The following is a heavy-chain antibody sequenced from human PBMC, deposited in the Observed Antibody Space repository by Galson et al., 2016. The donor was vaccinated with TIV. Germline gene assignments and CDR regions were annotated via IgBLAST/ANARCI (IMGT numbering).Heavy chain of an antibody. CDR1: GYIFTNYH. CDR3: ARVNWARAFDY. Sequence: SVKVSCKASGYIFTNYHIHWVRQAPGQGLEWMGWINADSGGTIYAQKFQGRVAMTRDTSINTAYLELSGMKSDDTAVYYCARVNWARAFDYWGQGALVTVSS. V-gene: IGHV1-2*02. D-gene: IGHD7-27*01. J-gene: IGHJ4*02. CDR2: INADSGGT.